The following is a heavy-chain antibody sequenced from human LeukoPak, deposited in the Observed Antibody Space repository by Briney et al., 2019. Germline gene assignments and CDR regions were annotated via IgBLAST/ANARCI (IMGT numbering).Heavy chain of an antibody. CDR2: ISGSADST. CDR3: AKPTSGSYSLNAFDI. Sequence: PGGSLRLSCEASGFTFSSYAMSWVRQAPGKGLEWVSAISGSADSTYSADSVKGRFTISRDNSKNTLYLQMNSLRAEDTALYYCAKPTSGSYSLNAFDIWGQGTMVTVSS. D-gene: IGHD1-26*01. CDR1: GFTFSSYA. V-gene: IGHV3-23*01. J-gene: IGHJ3*02.